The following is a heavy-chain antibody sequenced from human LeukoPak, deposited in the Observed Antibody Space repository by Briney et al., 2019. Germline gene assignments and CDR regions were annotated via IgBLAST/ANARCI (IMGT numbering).Heavy chain of an antibody. CDR2: IYHSGST. CDR3: ARHEGEFGVEH. V-gene: IGHV4-38-2*01. D-gene: IGHD3-16*01. CDR1: GYSISSGYF. Sequence: PSETLSLTCAVSGYSISSGYFWGWIRQPPGKGLEWIATIYHSGSTYYNPSLRSRVAISVDTSKNQFSLKLSSVTAADTAVYYCARHEGEFGVEHWGQGTLVTVSS. J-gene: IGHJ4*02.